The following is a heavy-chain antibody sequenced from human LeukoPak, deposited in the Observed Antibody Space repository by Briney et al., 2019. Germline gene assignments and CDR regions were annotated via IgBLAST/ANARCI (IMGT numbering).Heavy chain of an antibody. J-gene: IGHJ4*02. Sequence: PGGSLRLSCAASGFTFSPYWMSWVRQAPGKGLEWVANIKQDGSEKYYVDSVKGRLTISRDNAKNSLYLQMKSLRAEDTALYYCVKDLGSSIRNPTFDYWGQGTLVTVSS. CDR1: GFTFSPYW. CDR3: VKDLGSSIRNPTFDY. CDR2: IKQDGSEK. D-gene: IGHD2-2*01. V-gene: IGHV3-7*03.